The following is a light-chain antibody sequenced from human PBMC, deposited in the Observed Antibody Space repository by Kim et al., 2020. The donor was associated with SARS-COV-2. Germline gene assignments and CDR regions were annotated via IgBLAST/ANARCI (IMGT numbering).Light chain of an antibody. CDR3: QYYSSSLIT. J-gene: IGKJ5*01. V-gene: IGKV3-20*01. CDR1: QSVSSNV. Sequence: EIVLTQSPGTLSLSPGERATLSCRASQSVSSNVVGWYQQKGRQATRLLIYGSSNSATSIPDSFSGGGSATDFTLTISRLEPEVFVLYYFQYYSSSLITFGEGTRLEIK. CDR2: GSS.